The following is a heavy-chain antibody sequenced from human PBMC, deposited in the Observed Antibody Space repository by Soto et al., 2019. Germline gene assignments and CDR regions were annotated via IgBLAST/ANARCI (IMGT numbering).Heavy chain of an antibody. V-gene: IGHV1-3*01. J-gene: IGHJ6*02. Sequence: GASVKVSCKASGYTFTSYAMHWVRQAPGQRLEWMGWINAGNGNTKYSQKFQGRVTITRDTSASTAYMELSSLRSEDTAVYYCARDPAPGYSNIDCCMDVWGQGTTVTVFS. CDR2: INAGNGNT. D-gene: IGHD6-13*01. CDR1: GYTFTSYA. CDR3: ARDPAPGYSNIDCCMDV.